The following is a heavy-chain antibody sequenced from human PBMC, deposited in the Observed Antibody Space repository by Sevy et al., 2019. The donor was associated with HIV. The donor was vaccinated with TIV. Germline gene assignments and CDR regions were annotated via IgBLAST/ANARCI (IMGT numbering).Heavy chain of an antibody. Sequence: GGSLRLSCAASGITFSSSAMSWVRQAPGKGLEWVSGIRGISDGIYYADSVKGRFTISRDNSKNTLYLQMNSLRAEDTAVYFCAKNSSGWSFDYWGHGTLVTVSS. D-gene: IGHD6-19*01. CDR1: GITFSSSA. CDR2: IRGISDGI. V-gene: IGHV3-23*01. J-gene: IGHJ4*01. CDR3: AKNSSGWSFDY.